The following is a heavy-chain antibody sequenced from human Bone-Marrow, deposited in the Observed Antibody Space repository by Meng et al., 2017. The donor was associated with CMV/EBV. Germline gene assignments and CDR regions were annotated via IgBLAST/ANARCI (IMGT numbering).Heavy chain of an antibody. CDR1: GFTLSSYS. J-gene: IGHJ6*02. Sequence: GESLKISCAASGFTLSSYSMNWVRQAPGKGLEWVSSISSSSSYIYYADSVKGRFTISRDNAKNSLYLQMNSLRAEDTAVYYCARGLGSGIWYYGMDVWGQGTTVTVSS. D-gene: IGHD3-10*01. V-gene: IGHV3-21*01. CDR2: ISSSSSYI. CDR3: ARGLGSGIWYYGMDV.